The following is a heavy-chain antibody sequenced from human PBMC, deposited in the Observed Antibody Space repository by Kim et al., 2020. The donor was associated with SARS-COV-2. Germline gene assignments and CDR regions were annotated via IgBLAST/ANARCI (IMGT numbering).Heavy chain of an antibody. Sequence: ASVKVSCKASGYTFTSYAMHWVRQAPGQRLEWMGWINAGNGNTKYSQKFQGRVTINRDTSASTAYMELSSLRSEDTAVYYCARAYVMVVRGPTGAPYYFDYWGQGTLVTVSS. V-gene: IGHV1-3*01. CDR3: ARAYVMVVRGPTGAPYYFDY. D-gene: IGHD3-10*01. CDR1: GYTFTSYA. J-gene: IGHJ4*02. CDR2: INAGNGNT.